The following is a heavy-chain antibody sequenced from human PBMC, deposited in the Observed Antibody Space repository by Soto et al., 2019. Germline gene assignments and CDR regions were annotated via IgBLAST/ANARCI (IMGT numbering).Heavy chain of an antibody. J-gene: IGHJ4*02. Sequence: QVQLVGSGGGVLQPGRSLRLSCAASGFTFSSYGMHWVRQAPGKGLEWVAVISYDGSNKYYADSVKGRFTISRDNSKNTLYLQMNSLRAEDTAVYYCANPLWCGVGGGQGTLVTVSS. CDR3: ANPLWCGVG. V-gene: IGHV3-30*18. CDR2: ISYDGSNK. D-gene: IGHD3-10*01. CDR1: GFTFSSYG.